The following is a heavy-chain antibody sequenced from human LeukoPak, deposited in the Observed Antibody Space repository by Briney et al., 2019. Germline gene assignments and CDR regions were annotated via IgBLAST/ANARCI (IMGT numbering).Heavy chain of an antibody. J-gene: IGHJ4*02. V-gene: IGHV3-23*01. D-gene: IGHD2-15*01. CDR2: ISSGGDT. Sequence: GGSLRLSCAASGFTFSTYAMSWVRQAPGKGLVWISIISSGGDTYYADSVKGRFTISRDNSKNTLDLQMSSLRAEDTAVYYCAKGVGGYYFDYWGQGTLVTVSS. CDR1: GFTFSTYA. CDR3: AKGVGGYYFDY.